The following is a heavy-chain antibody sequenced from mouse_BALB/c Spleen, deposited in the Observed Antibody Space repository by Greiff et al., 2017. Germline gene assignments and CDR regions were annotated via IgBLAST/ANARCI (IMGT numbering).Heavy chain of an antibody. CDR3: ARDVDYYAMDY. CDR1: GFSLTGYG. CDR2: IWGDGST. V-gene: IGHV2-6-7*01. J-gene: IGHJ4*01. Sequence: QVQLQQSGPGLVAPSQSLSITCTVSGFSLTGYGVNWVRQPPGKGLEWLGMIWGDGSTDYNSALKSRLSISKDNTKSQVFIKMNSLQTDDTARYYCARDVDYYAMDYWGQGTSDTVSA.